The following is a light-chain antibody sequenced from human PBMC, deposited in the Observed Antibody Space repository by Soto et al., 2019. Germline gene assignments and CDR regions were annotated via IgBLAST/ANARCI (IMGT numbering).Light chain of an antibody. CDR1: QSISTW. CDR3: QQYYSYLIT. J-gene: IGKJ5*01. CDR2: AAS. Sequence: DIQMTQSPSTLSASVGDRVTITGRASQSISTWLAWYQQKPGKAPKLLIYAASTLQSGVPSRFSGSGSGTDFTLTISCLQSEDFATYYCQQYYSYLITFGQGTRLEIK. V-gene: IGKV1-5*01.